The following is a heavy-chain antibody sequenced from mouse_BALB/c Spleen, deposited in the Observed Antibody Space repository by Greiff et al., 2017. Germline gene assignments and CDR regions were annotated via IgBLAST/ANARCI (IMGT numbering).Heavy chain of an antibody. Sequence: QVQLKESGAELVKPGASVKLSCKASGYTFTSYYMYWVKQRPGQGLEWIGEINPSNGGTNFNEKFKSKATLTVDKSSSTAYMQLSSLTSEDSAVYYCTRGDYRDYYAMDYWGQGTSVTVSS. V-gene: IGHV1S81*02. J-gene: IGHJ4*01. CDR1: GYTFTSYY. CDR2: INPSNGGT. CDR3: TRGDYRDYYAMDY. D-gene: IGHD2-4*01.